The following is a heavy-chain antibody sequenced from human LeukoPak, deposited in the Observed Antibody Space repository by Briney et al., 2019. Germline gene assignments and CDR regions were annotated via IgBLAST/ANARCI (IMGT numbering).Heavy chain of an antibody. V-gene: IGHV4-39*07. J-gene: IGHJ4*02. CDR2: IYYSGST. CDR1: GGSISSSSYY. CDR3: ARDGLGIVGATTFGY. D-gene: IGHD1-26*01. Sequence: SETLSLTCTVSGGSISSSSYYWGWIRQPPGKGLEWIGGIYYSGSTYYNPSLKSRVTISVDTSKNQFSLKLSSVTAADTAVYYCARDGLGIVGATTFGYWGQGTLVTVSS.